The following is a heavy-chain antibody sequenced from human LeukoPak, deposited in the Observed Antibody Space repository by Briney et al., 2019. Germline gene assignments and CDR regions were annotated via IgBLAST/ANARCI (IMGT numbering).Heavy chain of an antibody. CDR3: AGFSPNENHGDYAFDY. J-gene: IGHJ4*02. V-gene: IGHV1-8*01. D-gene: IGHD4-17*01. CDR1: GYTFTNYD. CDR2: MNPNSGDS. Sequence: ASVRVSCKASGYTFTNYDINWVRQTTGQGLQWIGWMNPNSGDSGYAQELQGRVTMTRDTSISTAYMELSSLTSEDTALYFCAGFSPNENHGDYAFDYWGQGTPVSVSS.